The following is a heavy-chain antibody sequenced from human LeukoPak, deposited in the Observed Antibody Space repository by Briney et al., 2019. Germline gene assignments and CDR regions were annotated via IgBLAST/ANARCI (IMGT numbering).Heavy chain of an antibody. J-gene: IGHJ4*02. CDR2: ISSGGSTV. V-gene: IGHV3-48*01. CDR3: ARDMRGGFSSGGADC. Sequence: GGSLRLSCKASGFTFSSYSMNWVRQAPGQGLEWISYISSGGSTVYYADSVKGRFTVSRDNAENALFLQMNSPTAEDTAVYYCARDMRGGFSSGGADCWGQGALVTVSS. CDR1: GFTFSSYS. D-gene: IGHD3-10*01.